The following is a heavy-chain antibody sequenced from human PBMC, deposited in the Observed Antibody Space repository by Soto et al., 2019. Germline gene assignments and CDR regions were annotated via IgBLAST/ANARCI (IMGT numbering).Heavy chain of an antibody. Sequence: QLLLQQSGPGLLKPSETLSLTCTVSGDSFRSRDHYWGWIRQPPGKGLEWIGSIFYSGSTYYNPSLKSRVTISVDTSKNQVSLKVSSVTAADTAVYYCATHDRGDCPDFWGQGTLVAVSS. CDR2: IFYSGST. J-gene: IGHJ4*02. V-gene: IGHV4-39*01. CDR3: ATHDRGDCPDF. CDR1: GDSFRSRDHY. D-gene: IGHD2-21*02.